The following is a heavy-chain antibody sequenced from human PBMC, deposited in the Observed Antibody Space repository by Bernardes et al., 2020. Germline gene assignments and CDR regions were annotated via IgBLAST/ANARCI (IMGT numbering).Heavy chain of an antibody. CDR2: ISGSGDNT. CDR3: AKTSQWLVPSFFDY. CDR1: GFTFSSHA. J-gene: IGHJ4*02. V-gene: IGHV3-23*01. Sequence: GGSLRLSCAASGFTFSSHAMSWVRQASGKGLDWVSGISGSGDNTYYADSVQGRFTISRDNSKNTLYLQMNSLRAEDTAVYYCAKTSQWLVPSFFDYWGQGTLVTVSS. D-gene: IGHD6-19*01.